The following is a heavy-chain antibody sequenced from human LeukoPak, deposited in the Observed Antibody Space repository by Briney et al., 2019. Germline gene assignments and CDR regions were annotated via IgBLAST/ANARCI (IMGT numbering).Heavy chain of an antibody. Sequence: ASVKVSCKASGYTFTGYYMHWVRQAPGQGLEWMGWINPNSGGTNYAQKFQGRVTMTRDTSISTAYMELSRLRSDDTAVYYCARDKDKWFGEFFDPWGQGTLVTVSS. CDR3: ARDKDKWFGEFFDP. CDR1: GYTFTGYY. V-gene: IGHV1-2*02. D-gene: IGHD3-10*01. CDR2: INPNSGGT. J-gene: IGHJ5*02.